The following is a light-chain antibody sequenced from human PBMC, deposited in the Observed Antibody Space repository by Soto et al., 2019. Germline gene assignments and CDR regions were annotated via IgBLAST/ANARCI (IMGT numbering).Light chain of an antibody. CDR1: QTVIRNY. CDR3: QQRSHLPS. Sequence: SPTTLSLSPGERATLSCRASQTVIRNYLAWHQQNPGQTPRLLVDGASSRATGIPARVSGSGSGTDFTLTSISLEPFEVDVCYCQQRSHLPSFGQGTRLEIK. V-gene: IGKV3D-20*02. CDR2: GAS. J-gene: IGKJ5*01.